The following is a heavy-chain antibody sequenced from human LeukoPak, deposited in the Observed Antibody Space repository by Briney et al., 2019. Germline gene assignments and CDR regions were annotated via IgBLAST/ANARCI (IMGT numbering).Heavy chain of an antibody. V-gene: IGHV3-23*01. CDR1: GFTFSSYA. CDR2: ISGSGGST. D-gene: IGHD4-17*01. CDR3: AKALSGDYEHWFDP. Sequence: PWGSLRLSCAASGFTFSSYAMSWVRQAPGKGLEWVSAISGSGGSTYYADSGKGRFTISRDNSKNTLYLQMNSLRAEETAVYCCAKALSGDYEHWFDPWGQGTLVTVSS. J-gene: IGHJ5*02.